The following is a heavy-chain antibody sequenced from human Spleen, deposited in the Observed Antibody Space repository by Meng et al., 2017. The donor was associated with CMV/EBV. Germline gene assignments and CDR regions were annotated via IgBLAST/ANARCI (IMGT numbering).Heavy chain of an antibody. CDR3: ARAGRYCSSTSCYRKYYFDY. CDR2: ISSSGTTI. D-gene: IGHD2-2*02. J-gene: IGHJ4*02. CDR1: GFTFRTYE. V-gene: IGHV3-48*03. Sequence: GESLKISCVVSGFTFRTYEMNWVRQAPGKGLEWVSYISSSGTTIYYADSVKGRFTISRDNAKNSLFLQMNNLRADDTAVYYCARAGRYCSSTSCYRKYYFDYWGQGTLVTVSS.